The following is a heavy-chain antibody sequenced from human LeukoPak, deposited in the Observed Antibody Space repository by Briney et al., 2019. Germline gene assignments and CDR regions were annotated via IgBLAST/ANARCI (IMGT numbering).Heavy chain of an antibody. CDR3: ASGRGGIIAAGLHY. Sequence: GGSLRLYCAASGFTVSSNFMTWVRQAPGKGLDWVSLIYSGGSTYYADSVKGRFTISRDNSKNTLYLQMNSLRDEDTAVYYCASGRGGIIAAGLHYWSQGTLVTVSS. J-gene: IGHJ4*02. CDR1: GFTVSSNF. D-gene: IGHD6-13*01. CDR2: IYSGGST. V-gene: IGHV3-66*01.